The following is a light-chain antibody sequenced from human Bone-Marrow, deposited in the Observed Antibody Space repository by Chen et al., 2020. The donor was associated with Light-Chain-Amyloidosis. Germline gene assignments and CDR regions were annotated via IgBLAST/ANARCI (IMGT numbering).Light chain of an antibody. J-gene: IGLJ1*01. Sequence: QSALTQPASVSGSPGQSITISCTGTSSDVGGDNHVSWYQQHPDKAPKRMIYEVTNRPSWVPDRFSGSKSDNTASLTISGLQTEDESDYFCSSYTIPNTLVFGSGTRVTVL. V-gene: IGLV2-14*01. CDR3: SSYTIPNTLV. CDR1: SSDVGGDNH. CDR2: EVT.